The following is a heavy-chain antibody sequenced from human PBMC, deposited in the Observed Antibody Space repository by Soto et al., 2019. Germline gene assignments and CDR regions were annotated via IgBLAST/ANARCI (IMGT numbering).Heavy chain of an antibody. CDR3: AKDSNYDSSGYMDY. Sequence: PGGSLRLSCAASGFTFDDYAMHWVRQAPWKGLEWVSGISWNSGSRGYADSVKGRFTISRDNAKNSLYLQMDSLRAEDTALYYCAKDSNYDSSGYMDYWGQGTLVTVSS. V-gene: IGHV3-9*01. CDR2: ISWNSGSR. D-gene: IGHD3-22*01. J-gene: IGHJ4*02. CDR1: GFTFDDYA.